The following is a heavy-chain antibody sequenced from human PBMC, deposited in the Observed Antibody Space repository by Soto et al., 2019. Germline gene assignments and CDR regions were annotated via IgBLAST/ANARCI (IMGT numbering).Heavy chain of an antibody. CDR3: AKATTNGGWFNPFDS. D-gene: IGHD6-19*01. J-gene: IGHJ4*02. CDR2: LSGSRTST. Sequence: SGGSLRLSCAASGFSFVNYAMNWVRQAPGKGLEWVSGLSGSRTSTYYADSVKGRFTISRDNSRDTLFLQMNSLTADDTAVYYCAKATTNGGWFNPFDSWGQGALVTVSS. V-gene: IGHV3-23*01. CDR1: GFSFVNYA.